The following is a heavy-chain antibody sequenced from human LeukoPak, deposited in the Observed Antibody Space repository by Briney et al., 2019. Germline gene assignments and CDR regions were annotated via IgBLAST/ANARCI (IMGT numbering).Heavy chain of an antibody. CDR3: ARGPILLWIHNGMDV. J-gene: IGHJ6*02. V-gene: IGHV3-49*04. CDR2: IRSRAYGGTT. Sequence: GGSLRLSCTGYGFIFGDHAMSWVRQAPGKGLEWVGFIRSRAYGGTTEYAASVKGRFTISRDDSKGIAYLEMNSLETEDTALYYCARGPILLWIHNGMDVCGQGTTVTVSS. CDR1: GFIFGDHA. D-gene: IGHD2-2*01.